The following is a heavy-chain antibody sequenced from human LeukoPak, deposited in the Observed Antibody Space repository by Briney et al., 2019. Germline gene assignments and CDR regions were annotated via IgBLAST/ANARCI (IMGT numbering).Heavy chain of an antibody. Sequence: GSLIPYFAASGFSFRSDTIGWVRQAPGKGLEWVSTISNIGGSTYYADSAKGPYTLYSDKSRQSLSLHLKSLGAADTSVYVCAKDPDPCDSHYFDSWGEGTLVTVSS. CDR3: AKDPDPCDSHYFDS. J-gene: IGHJ4*02. CDR2: ISNIGGST. V-gene: IGHV3-23*01. CDR1: GFSFRSDT.